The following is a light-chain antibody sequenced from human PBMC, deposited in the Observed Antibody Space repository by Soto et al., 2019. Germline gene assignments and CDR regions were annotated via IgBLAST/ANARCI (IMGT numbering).Light chain of an antibody. Sequence: DIQMTQSPSSLSAAVGNRVTITCHASQDIATSLNWDQQKPGKAPHLLIYDASNLETGVTSRSSGRGSGTHFTFTISNVQPGDIATYSCQQSDNFPPTCKFGQGTVV. CDR1: QDIATS. J-gene: IGKJ1*01. CDR3: QQSDNFPPTCK. CDR2: DAS. V-gene: IGKV1-33*01.